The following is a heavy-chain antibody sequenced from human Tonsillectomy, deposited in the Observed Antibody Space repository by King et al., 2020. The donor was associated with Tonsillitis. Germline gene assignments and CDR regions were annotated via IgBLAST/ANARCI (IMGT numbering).Heavy chain of an antibody. CDR3: ARGATGPTY. CDR2: IWSGGSNK. J-gene: IGHJ4*02. CDR1: GFTFSTYG. D-gene: IGHD1/OR15-1a*01. V-gene: IGHV3-33*01. Sequence: VQLVESGGGVVQPGRSLRLSCAASGFTFSTYGMHLVRQAPGQGLQWVAGIWSGGSNKFYADPVKGRFTISRDNSKNTLYLQMNSLRAEDTAVYYCARGATGPTYWGQGTLVTVSS.